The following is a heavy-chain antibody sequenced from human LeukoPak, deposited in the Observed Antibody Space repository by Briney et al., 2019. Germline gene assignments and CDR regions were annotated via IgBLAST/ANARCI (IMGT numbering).Heavy chain of an antibody. V-gene: IGHV1-18*01. D-gene: IGHD3-10*01. CDR3: ARHGSGSYYYYYGMDV. CDR2: ISTYYGYT. J-gene: IGHJ6*02. Sequence: ASVKVSCKASGYTFTSYGISWVRQAPRQGLEWMGWISTYYGYTNYVQTFQGRVIMTSDTSTNTAYMELRSLRSDDTAVYYCARHGSGSYYYYYGMDVWGQGTTVTVSS. CDR1: GYTFTSYG.